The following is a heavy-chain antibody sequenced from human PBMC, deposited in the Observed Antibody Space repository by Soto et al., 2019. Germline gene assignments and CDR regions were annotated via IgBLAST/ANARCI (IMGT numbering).Heavy chain of an antibody. CDR3: ARDRIAVAGNPEYFQH. D-gene: IGHD6-19*01. Sequence: GSLRLSCAASGFTFSSYSMNWVRQAPGKGLEWVSVIYSGGSTYYADSVKGRFTISRDNSKNTLYLQMNSLRAEDTVVYYCARDRIAVAGNPEYFQHWGQGTLVTVSS. CDR1: GFTFSSYS. CDR2: IYSGGST. V-gene: IGHV3-66*01. J-gene: IGHJ1*01.